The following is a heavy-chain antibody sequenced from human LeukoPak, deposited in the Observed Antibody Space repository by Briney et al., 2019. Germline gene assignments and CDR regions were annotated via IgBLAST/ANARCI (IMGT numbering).Heavy chain of an antibody. CDR3: ARGDTQSKYRQFDS. Sequence: GGSLRLSCAASGFTFSSYGMSWVRQAPGKGLEWVSSISSSSSYIYYADSVKGRFTISRDNAKNSLYLQMNSLRAEDTGVYYCARGDTQSKYRQFDSWGQGSLVIVSS. D-gene: IGHD1-26*01. J-gene: IGHJ4*02. CDR2: ISSSSSYI. V-gene: IGHV3-21*01. CDR1: GFTFSSYG.